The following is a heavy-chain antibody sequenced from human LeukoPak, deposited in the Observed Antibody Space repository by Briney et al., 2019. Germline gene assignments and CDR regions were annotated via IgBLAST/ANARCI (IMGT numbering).Heavy chain of an antibody. CDR3: AREGLGIVLPIDY. Sequence: PSETLSLICAVYGGSFSGYYWSWIRQPPGKGLEWIGEINHSGSTNYNPSLKSRVTISVDTSKNQFSLKLSSVTAADTAVYYCAREGLGIVLPIDYWGQGTLVTVSS. CDR1: GGSFSGYY. J-gene: IGHJ4*02. D-gene: IGHD7-27*01. CDR2: INHSGST. V-gene: IGHV4-34*01.